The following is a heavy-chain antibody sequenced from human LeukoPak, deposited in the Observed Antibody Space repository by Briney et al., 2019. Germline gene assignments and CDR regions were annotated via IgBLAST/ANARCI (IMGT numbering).Heavy chain of an antibody. CDR2: ISGSGGNT. CDR3: AKDYVGVFADAFDI. J-gene: IGHJ3*02. CDR1: GFTFSNYA. V-gene: IGHV3-23*01. D-gene: IGHD3-16*02. Sequence: GGSLRLSCAASGFTFSNYAMTWVRQAPGKGLEWVSSISGSGGNTYYAASVKGRFTISRDDSKNTLYLQMNSLRAEDTAVYYCAKDYVGVFADAFDIWGQGTMVTVSS.